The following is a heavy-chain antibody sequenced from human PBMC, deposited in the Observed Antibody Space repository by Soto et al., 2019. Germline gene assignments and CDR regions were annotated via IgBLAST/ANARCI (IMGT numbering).Heavy chain of an antibody. CDR2: ISGSGGST. Sequence: QSGGSLRLSCAASGFTFSSYGMTWVRQAPGKGLEWVSAISGSGGSTYYADSVKGRFTISRDNSKNTLYLQMNSLRAEDTAVYYCAKDRATYYYGMDVWGQGTTVTVSS. D-gene: IGHD3-10*01. CDR3: AKDRATYYYGMDV. J-gene: IGHJ6*02. CDR1: GFTFSSYG. V-gene: IGHV3-23*01.